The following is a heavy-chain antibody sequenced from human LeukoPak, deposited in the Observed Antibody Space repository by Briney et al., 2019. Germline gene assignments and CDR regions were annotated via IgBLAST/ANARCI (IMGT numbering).Heavy chain of an antibody. CDR1: GFTFSDYW. J-gene: IGHJ6*02. Sequence: PGGSLRLSCAASGFTFSDYWMTWVRQAPGKGLEWVANIKKDGSDKYYVDSVKGRFTVSRDNAKNSLYLQMSSLRAEDTAVYYCARLGFGNFDWSPYYYYYGMDVWGQGTTVTVSS. CDR3: ARLGFGNFDWSPYYYYYGMDV. V-gene: IGHV3-7*01. CDR2: IKKDGSDK. D-gene: IGHD3-9*01.